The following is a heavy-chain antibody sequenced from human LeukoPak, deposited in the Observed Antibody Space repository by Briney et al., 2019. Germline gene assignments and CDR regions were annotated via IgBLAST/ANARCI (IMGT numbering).Heavy chain of an antibody. D-gene: IGHD3-10*01. J-gene: IGHJ6*03. Sequence: PGGSLRLSCAASGFTFSSYGMHWVRQAPGKGLEWVAVISYDGSNKYYADSVKGRFTISRDNSKNTLYLQMNSLRAEDTAVYYCAKEGVELGYYYYYMDVWGKGTTVTVSS. CDR3: AKEGVELGYYYYYMDV. CDR1: GFTFSSYG. CDR2: ISYDGSNK. V-gene: IGHV3-30*18.